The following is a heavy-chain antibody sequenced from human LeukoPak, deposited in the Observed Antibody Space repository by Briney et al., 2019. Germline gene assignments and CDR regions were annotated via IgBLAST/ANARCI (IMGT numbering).Heavy chain of an antibody. V-gene: IGHV3-74*01. CDR3: ARVSITMVRGVVDYFDY. Sequence: PGGSLRLSCAASGFTFSSYWMHWVRQAPGKGLVWVSRINSDGSSTSYADSVKGRFTISRDNAKNTLYLQMNSLRAEDTAVYYCARVSITMVRGVVDYFDYWGQGTLVTVSS. CDR2: INSDGSST. J-gene: IGHJ4*02. D-gene: IGHD3-10*01. CDR1: GFTFSSYW.